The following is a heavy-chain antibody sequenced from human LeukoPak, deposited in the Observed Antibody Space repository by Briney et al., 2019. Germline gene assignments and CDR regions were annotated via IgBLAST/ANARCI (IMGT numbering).Heavy chain of an antibody. J-gene: IGHJ4*02. CDR2: ISSSSSYI. Sequence: KPGGSLRLSCAASGFTFSSYSMNWVRQAPGKGLEWVSSISSSSSYIYYADSVKGRFTISRDNAKNSLYLQMNSLRAEDTAVYYCARVGGRYCSSTSCYTGGNTIPRGPFDYWGQGTLVTVSS. CDR3: ARVGGRYCSSTSCYTGGNTIPRGPFDY. CDR1: GFTFSSYS. D-gene: IGHD2-2*02. V-gene: IGHV3-21*01.